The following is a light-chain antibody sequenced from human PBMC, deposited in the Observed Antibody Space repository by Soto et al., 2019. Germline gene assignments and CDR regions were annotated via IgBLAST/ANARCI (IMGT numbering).Light chain of an antibody. CDR1: SSDVGGYNY. Sequence: QSALTQPASGSGSPGQSSTISCTGTSSDVGGYNYVSWYQQHPGKAPKLMIYDVSNRPSGVSNRFSGSKSGNTASLTISGLQAEDEADYYCSSYTSSSKVFGTGTKVTVL. CDR2: DVS. CDR3: SSYTSSSKV. V-gene: IGLV2-14*01. J-gene: IGLJ1*01.